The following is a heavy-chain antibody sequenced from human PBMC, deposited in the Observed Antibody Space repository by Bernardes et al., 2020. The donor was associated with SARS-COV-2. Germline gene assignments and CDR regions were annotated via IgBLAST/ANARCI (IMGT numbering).Heavy chain of an antibody. CDR2: MNPSSGNA. Sequence: GESLKISCKSSGYSFISHWIAWVRQATGQGLEWMGWMNPSSGNAGYARRFQDKLTLTSDTSTRTAYMDLNRLTSEDTAIYYCARGQNYWGQGTLVTVSS. J-gene: IGHJ4*02. V-gene: IGHV1-8*01. CDR1: GYSFISHW. CDR3: ARGQNY.